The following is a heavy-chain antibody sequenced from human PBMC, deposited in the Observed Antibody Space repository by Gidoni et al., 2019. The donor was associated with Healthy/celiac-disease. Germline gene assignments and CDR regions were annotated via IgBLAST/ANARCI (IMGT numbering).Heavy chain of an antibody. D-gene: IGHD2-2*01. J-gene: IGHJ3*02. CDR2: INHSGST. CDR1: GGSFSGYY. CDR3: ARGLEVCSSTSCYVSDAFDI. V-gene: IGHV4-34*01. Sequence: QVQLQQRGAGLLKPSETLSLPCAVYGGSFSGYYWSWIRQPPGKGLEWIGEINHSGSTNYNPSLKSRVTISVDTSKNQFSLKLSSVTAADTAVYYCARGLEVCSSTSCYVSDAFDIWGQGTMVTVSS.